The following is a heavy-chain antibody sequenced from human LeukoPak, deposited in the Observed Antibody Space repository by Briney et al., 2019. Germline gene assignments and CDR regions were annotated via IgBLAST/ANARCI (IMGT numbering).Heavy chain of an antibody. CDR3: STAKFDS. CDR2: INIDSITV. J-gene: IGHJ4*02. CDR1: GFPLSSYS. V-gene: IGHV3-48*01. Sequence: GGSLRLSSAASGFPLSSYSINWVRQAPGKGLEWVSYINIDSITVNYADSVKVRFTISSDNAKNSLYLQMNSLRAEDTAVYYCSTAKFDSWGQGSLVTVSS.